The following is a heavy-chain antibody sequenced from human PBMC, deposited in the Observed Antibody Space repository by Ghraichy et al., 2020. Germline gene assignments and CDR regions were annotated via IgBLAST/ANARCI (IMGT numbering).Heavy chain of an antibody. Sequence: SQTLSLTCTVSGGSISSYYWSWIRQPPGKGLEWIGYIYYSGSTNYNPSLKSRVTISVDTSKNQFSLKLSSVTAADTAVYYCARDGYFCSSTSCYYYGMDVWGQGTTVTVSS. V-gene: IGHV4-59*01. CDR2: IYYSGST. CDR1: GGSISSYY. CDR3: ARDGYFCSSTSCYYYGMDV. J-gene: IGHJ6*02. D-gene: IGHD2-2*01.